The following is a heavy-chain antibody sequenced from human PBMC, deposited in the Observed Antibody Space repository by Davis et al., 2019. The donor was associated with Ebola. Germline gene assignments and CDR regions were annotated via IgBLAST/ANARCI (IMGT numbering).Heavy chain of an antibody. CDR1: GFVFSSYV. Sequence: GESLKISCAASGFVFSSYVMSWVRRAPGKGLEWVGRSRNKANGDTTEYAASVKDRFTISRDDSKNSLYLQMNSLKTEDTAVYYCAGSLAGSDYYGMDVWGKGTTVTVSS. CDR3: AGSLAGSDYYGMDV. CDR2: SRNKANGDTT. J-gene: IGHJ6*04. D-gene: IGHD3-3*02. V-gene: IGHV3-72*01.